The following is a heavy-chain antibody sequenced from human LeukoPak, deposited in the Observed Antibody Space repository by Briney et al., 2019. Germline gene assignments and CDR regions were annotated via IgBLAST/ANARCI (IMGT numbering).Heavy chain of an antibody. V-gene: IGHV3-30*02. CDR3: ASTTQGAMVRGVITLFDY. CDR1: GFTFSSYG. J-gene: IGHJ4*02. D-gene: IGHD3-10*01. CDR2: IRYDGSNK. Sequence: GGSLRLSCAASGFTFSSYGMHWVRQAPGKGLEWVAFIRYDGSNKYYADSVKGRFTISRDNAKNSLYLQMNSLRAEDTAVYYCASTTQGAMVRGVITLFDYWGQGTLVTVSS.